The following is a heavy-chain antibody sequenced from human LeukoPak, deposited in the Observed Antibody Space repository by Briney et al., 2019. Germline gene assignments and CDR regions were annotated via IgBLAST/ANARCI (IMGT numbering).Heavy chain of an antibody. CDR2: INPNSGGT. CDR1: GYTFTGYY. Sequence: GASVKVSCKASGYTFTGYYMHWVRQAPGQGLEWMGWINPNSGGTNYAQKFQGRVTMTRDTSISTAYMELSRLRSDDTAVYHCARTQGPGPDYYYYMDVWGKGTTVTVSS. CDR3: ARTQGPGPDYYYYMDV. V-gene: IGHV1-2*02. J-gene: IGHJ6*03.